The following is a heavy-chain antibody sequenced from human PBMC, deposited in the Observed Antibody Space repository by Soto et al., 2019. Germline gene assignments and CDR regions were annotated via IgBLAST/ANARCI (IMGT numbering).Heavy chain of an antibody. V-gene: IGHV3-11*05. CDR3: AREYYYTMDV. CDR2: IDSSTKYT. Sequence: QVQLVESGGGLVRPGGSLRLSCEASGFTFGDYYMTWFRQAPGKGLEWLSYIDSSTKYTNYADSVKGRFTISRDNAKNSLYLQLTSLRADDTVVYYCAREYYYTMDVWGQGTMVTVSS. J-gene: IGHJ6*02. CDR1: GFTFGDYY.